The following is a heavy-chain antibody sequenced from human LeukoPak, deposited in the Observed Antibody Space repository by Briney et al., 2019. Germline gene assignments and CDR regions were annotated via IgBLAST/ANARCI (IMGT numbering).Heavy chain of an antibody. CDR2: MNPNSGNT. CDR1: GYAFTSYD. CDR3: ATELRHQDY. V-gene: IGHV1-8*01. Sequence: GASVKVSCKASGYAFTSYDINWVRQATGQGLEWMGYMNPNSGNTGSAQKFQGRVTITRNTSISTAYMELSSLRSEDTAVYYCATELRHQDYWGQGTLVTVSS. J-gene: IGHJ4*02. D-gene: IGHD2-15*01.